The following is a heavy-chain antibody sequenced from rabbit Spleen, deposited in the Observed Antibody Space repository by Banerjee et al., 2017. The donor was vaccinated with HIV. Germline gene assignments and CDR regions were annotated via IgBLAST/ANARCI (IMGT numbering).Heavy chain of an antibody. CDR3: ARSGYVGGDYTWDL. CDR2: IYAGSSGNT. V-gene: IGHV1S40*01. D-gene: IGHD1-1*01. CDR1: GFSFNSGYD. Sequence: QSLEESGGGLVKPGASLTLTCKASGFSFNSGYDMCWVRQAPGKGLEWIACIYAGSSGNTYSATWAKGRFTISKTSSTTVTLQLTSLTAADTATYFCARSGYVGGDYTWDLWGPGTLVTVS. J-gene: IGHJ4*01.